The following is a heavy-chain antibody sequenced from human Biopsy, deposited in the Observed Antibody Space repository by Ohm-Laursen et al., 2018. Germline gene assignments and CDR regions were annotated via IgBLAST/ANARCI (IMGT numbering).Heavy chain of an antibody. CDR2: IHHSGST. D-gene: IGHD2-15*01. J-gene: IGHJ6*02. V-gene: IGHV4-4*09. CDR3: ARMDCSGGSCHYYSYDMDV. CDR1: GFTFSSYS. Sequence: SLRLSCAASGFTFSSYSMNWVRQAPGKGLECIGNIHHSGSTNYNPSLKSRLTISVDTSKNQFSLKLSSVTAADTAVYHCARMDCSGGSCHYYSYDMDVWGQGTTVTVSS.